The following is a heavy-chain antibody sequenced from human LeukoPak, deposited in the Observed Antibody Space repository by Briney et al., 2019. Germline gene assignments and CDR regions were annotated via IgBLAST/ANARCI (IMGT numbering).Heavy chain of an antibody. CDR2: ISSSGDTR. V-gene: IGHV3-48*03. CDR3: ARFGYSSGSDY. J-gene: IGHJ4*02. D-gene: IGHD6-19*01. CDR1: GFIFSSYE. Sequence: GGSLRLSCAASGFIFSSYEMNWVRQAPGKGLEWVSYISSSGDTRYHADSVRGRFTISRGNAKNSLYLQMSSLRAEDTAVYYCARFGYSSGSDYWGQGTLVTVSS.